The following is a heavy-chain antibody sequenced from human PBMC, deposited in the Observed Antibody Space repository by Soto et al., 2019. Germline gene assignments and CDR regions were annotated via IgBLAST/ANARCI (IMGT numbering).Heavy chain of an antibody. CDR2: IYHSGST. J-gene: IGHJ4*02. CDR1: GGSISSGGYS. V-gene: IGHV4-30-2*01. CDR3: ASTFWSGYYNRDY. D-gene: IGHD3-3*01. Sequence: SETLSLTCAVSGGSISSGGYSWSWIRQPPGKGLEWIGYIYHSGSTYYNPSLKSRVTISVDRSKNQFSLKLSSVTAADTAVYYCASTFWSGYYNRDYWGQGTLVTVSS.